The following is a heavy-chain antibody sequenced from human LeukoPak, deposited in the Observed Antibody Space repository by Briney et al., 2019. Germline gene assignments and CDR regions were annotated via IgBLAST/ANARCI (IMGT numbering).Heavy chain of an antibody. Sequence: GASVKVSCKASGYTFTSYGISWVRQAPGQGLEWMGWISAYNSNTNYAQKLQGSVTMTTDTSTSTAYMELRSLRSDDTAVYYCARGARGDYAYAFDIWGQGTMVTVSS. D-gene: IGHD4-17*01. CDR2: ISAYNSNT. J-gene: IGHJ3*02. CDR3: ARGARGDYAYAFDI. V-gene: IGHV1-18*01. CDR1: GYTFTSYG.